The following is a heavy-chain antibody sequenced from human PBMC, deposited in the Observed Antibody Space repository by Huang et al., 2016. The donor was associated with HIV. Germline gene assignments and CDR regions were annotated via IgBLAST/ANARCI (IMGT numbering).Heavy chain of an antibody. Sequence: QVRLQESGPGLVKPSETLSLSCTVSGDSVSSHYWGWIRHPPGKGLEWIGTFYDSGTTKYNPRLKSRITISVETSKNGVSLNITSVSAADTAMYFCVRDQGRLAVGGIDNWFDPWGQGALVTVSS. CDR3: VRDQGRLAVGGIDNWFDP. D-gene: IGHD6-19*01. J-gene: IGHJ5*02. V-gene: IGHV4-59*02. CDR2: FYDSGTT. CDR1: GDSVSSHY.